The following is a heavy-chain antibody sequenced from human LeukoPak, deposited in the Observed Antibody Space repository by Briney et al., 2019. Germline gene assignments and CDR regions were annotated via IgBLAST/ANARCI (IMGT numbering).Heavy chain of an antibody. J-gene: IGHJ4*02. CDR3: ARDLAAAGTY. V-gene: IGHV1-18*01. Sequence: ASVTVSCKSSGYTFTSYGISWVREAPGQVLEWMGWISAYNGNTNYAQKLQGRVTMTTDTSTSTAYMELRSLRSDDTAVYYCARDLAAAGTYWGQGTLVTVSS. CDR1: GYTFTSYG. D-gene: IGHD6-13*01. CDR2: ISAYNGNT.